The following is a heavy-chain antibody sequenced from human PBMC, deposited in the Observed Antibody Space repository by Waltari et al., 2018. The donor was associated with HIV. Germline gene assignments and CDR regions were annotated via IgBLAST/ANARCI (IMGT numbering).Heavy chain of an antibody. D-gene: IGHD2-21*01. Sequence: EVQLLESGGGLVQPGGSLRLSCPAFGLTFSSQAMSWVRQAPGKGLEWVSFISGSGGSTYYADSVKGRFTISRDNSKNTLYLQMNSLRAEDTAVYYCAKDNRDPLGTLWYWGQGTLVTVSS. CDR2: ISGSGGST. CDR3: AKDNRDPLGTLWY. V-gene: IGHV3-23*01. CDR1: GLTFSSQA. J-gene: IGHJ4*02.